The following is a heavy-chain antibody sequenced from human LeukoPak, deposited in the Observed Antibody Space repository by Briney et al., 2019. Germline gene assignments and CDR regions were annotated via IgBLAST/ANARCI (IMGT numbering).Heavy chain of an antibody. Sequence: GGSLRLSCTVSGFTVSSNSMSWVRQAPGKGLEWVSFIYSDNTHYSDSVKGRFTISRDNAKNSLYLQMNSLRAEDAAVYYCARDRLLTVTTYDYWGQGTLVTVSS. CDR3: ARDRLLTVTTYDY. D-gene: IGHD4-17*01. V-gene: IGHV3-53*01. CDR1: GFTVSSNS. J-gene: IGHJ4*02. CDR2: IYSDNT.